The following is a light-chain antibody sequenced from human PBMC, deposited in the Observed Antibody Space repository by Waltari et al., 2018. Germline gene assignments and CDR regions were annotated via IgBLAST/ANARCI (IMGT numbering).Light chain of an antibody. Sequence: EIVLTQSPGTLSLSPGERATLSCRASQSVSRTLAWYQQKPGQAHRLLIYGASTRATGIPERFSGGGSGTDFSLTISRLEPEDFAVYYCQHYVRLPATFGQGTKVEIK. CDR1: QSVSRT. V-gene: IGKV3-20*01. J-gene: IGKJ1*01. CDR3: QHYVRLPAT. CDR2: GAS.